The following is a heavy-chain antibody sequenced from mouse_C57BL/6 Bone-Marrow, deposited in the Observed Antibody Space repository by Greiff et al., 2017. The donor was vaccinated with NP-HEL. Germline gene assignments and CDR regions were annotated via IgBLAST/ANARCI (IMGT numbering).Heavy chain of an antibody. J-gene: IGHJ4*01. V-gene: IGHV5-9*01. Sequence: EVHLVESGGGLVKPGGSLKLSCAASGFTFSSYTMSWVRQTPEKRLEWVATISGGGGNTYYPDSVKGRFTISRDNAKNTLYLQMSSLRSEDTALYYCARQTAQASYAMDYWGQGTSVTVSS. D-gene: IGHD3-2*02. CDR1: GFTFSSYT. CDR2: ISGGGGNT. CDR3: ARQTAQASYAMDY.